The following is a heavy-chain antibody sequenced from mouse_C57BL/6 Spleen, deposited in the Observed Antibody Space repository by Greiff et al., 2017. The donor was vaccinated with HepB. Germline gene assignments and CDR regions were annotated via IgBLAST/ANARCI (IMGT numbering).Heavy chain of an antibody. CDR2: ISYDGSN. D-gene: IGHD1-1*01. V-gene: IGHV3-6*01. Sequence: EVKLMESGPGLVKPSQSLSLTCSVTGYSITSGYYWNWIRQFPGNKLEWMGYISYDGSNNYNPSLKNRISITRDTSKNQFFLKLNSVTTEDTATYDGARSGSSPYWYFDVWGTGTTVTVSS. CDR1: GYSITSGYY. J-gene: IGHJ1*03. CDR3: ARSGSSPYWYFDV.